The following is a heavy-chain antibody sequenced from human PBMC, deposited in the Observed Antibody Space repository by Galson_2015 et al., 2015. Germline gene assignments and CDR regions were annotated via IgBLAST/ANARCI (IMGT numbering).Heavy chain of an antibody. CDR2: IYYSGST. D-gene: IGHD2-15*01. V-gene: IGHV4-39*01. J-gene: IGHJ3*02. CDR1: GGSISSSSYY. CDR3: ARLRGKLGRSVVAAQVAFDI. Sequence: ETLSLTCTVSGGSISSSSYYWGWIRQPPGKGLEWIGSIYYSGSTYYNPSLKSRVTISVDTSKNQFSLKLSSVTAADTAVYYCARLRGKLGRSVVAAQVAFDIWGQGTMVTVSS.